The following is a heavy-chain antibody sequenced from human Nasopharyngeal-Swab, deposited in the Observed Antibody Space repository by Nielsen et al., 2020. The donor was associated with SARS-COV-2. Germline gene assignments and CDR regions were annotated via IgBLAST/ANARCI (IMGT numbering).Heavy chain of an antibody. CDR2: LSSDARSE. CDR1: GFNFSRYG. J-gene: IGHJ4*02. V-gene: IGHV3-30*04. D-gene: IGHD3-10*01. Sequence: GGSLRLSCAASGFNFSRYGVHWVRQAPGKGLDWVATLSSDARSEFYGDSVRGRFTISRDNSKNTLYLQMNSLRAEDTAVYYCAMGSSGTTGEGYWGQGALVTVSS. CDR3: AMGSSGTTGEGY.